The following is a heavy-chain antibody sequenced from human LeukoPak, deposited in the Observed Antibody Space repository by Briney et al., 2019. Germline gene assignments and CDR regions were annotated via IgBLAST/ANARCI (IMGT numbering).Heavy chain of an antibody. J-gene: IGHJ4*02. Sequence: SQTLSLTCTVSCGSISSGGYYWSWIRQPPGKGLEWIGYIYHSGSTYYNPSLKSRVTISVDRSKNQFSLKLSSVTAADTAVYYCARVGPNAGYWGQGTLVTVSS. CDR1: CGSISSGGYY. D-gene: IGHD2-8*01. CDR2: IYHSGST. CDR3: ARVGPNAGY. V-gene: IGHV4-30-2*01.